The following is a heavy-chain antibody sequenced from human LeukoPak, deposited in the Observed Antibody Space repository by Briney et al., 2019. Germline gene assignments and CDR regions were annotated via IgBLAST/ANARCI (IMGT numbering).Heavy chain of an antibody. CDR2: INPNSGGT. CDR1: GYTFTGYY. Sequence: ASVKVSCKASGYTFTGYYMHWVQQAPGQGLEWMGWINPNSGGTNYAQKFQGRVTMTRDTSISTAYMELSRLRSDDTAVYYCARRESCSGGTTHFDYWGQGTLVTVSS. V-gene: IGHV1-2*02. J-gene: IGHJ4*02. D-gene: IGHD2-15*01. CDR3: ARRESCSGGTTHFDY.